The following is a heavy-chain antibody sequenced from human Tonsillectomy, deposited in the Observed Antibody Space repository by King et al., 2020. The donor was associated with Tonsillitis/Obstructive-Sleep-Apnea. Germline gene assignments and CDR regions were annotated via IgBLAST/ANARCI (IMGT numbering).Heavy chain of an antibody. CDR3: ARHYYGINYYYMDV. D-gene: IGHD3-10*01. J-gene: IGHJ6*03. V-gene: IGHV5-51*01. CDR1: GYSFSSYW. Sequence: QLVQSGAEVKKPGESLKISCKGSGYSFSSYWIAWVRQMPGKGLEWMGIISPGDSDTRYSPSFQGQVTISADKSISTAYLQGSSLKSSDTAMDYCARHYYGINYYYMDVWGKGTTVTVSS. CDR2: ISPGDSDT.